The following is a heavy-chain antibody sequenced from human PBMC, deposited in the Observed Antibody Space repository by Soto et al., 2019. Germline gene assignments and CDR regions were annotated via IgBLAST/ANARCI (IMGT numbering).Heavy chain of an antibody. CDR3: ARGRAPGDYAYYFGY. Sequence: SETLSLTCTVSGGSISSSSYYWGWIRQPPGKGLEWIGSIYYSGSTYYNPSLKSRVTISVDTSKNQFSLKLSSVTAADTAVYYCARGRAPGDYAYYFGYWGQGTLVTVSS. V-gene: IGHV4-39*01. CDR1: GGSISSSSYY. J-gene: IGHJ4*02. CDR2: IYYSGST. D-gene: IGHD4-17*01.